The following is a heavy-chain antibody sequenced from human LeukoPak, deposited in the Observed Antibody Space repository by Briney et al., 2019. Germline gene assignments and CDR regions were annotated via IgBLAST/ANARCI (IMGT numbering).Heavy chain of an antibody. CDR1: GGSISGYY. J-gene: IGHJ4*02. Sequence: SETLSLTCTVSGGSISGYYWSWIRQPPGKGLEWIGYVYYRGSTNYNPSLKSRVTISVDLSKHQFFLRLTSLTTADTAVYYCVRHLAVAGTGFDYWGQGALVTVSS. D-gene: IGHD6-19*01. V-gene: IGHV4-59*08. CDR2: VYYRGST. CDR3: VRHLAVAGTGFDY.